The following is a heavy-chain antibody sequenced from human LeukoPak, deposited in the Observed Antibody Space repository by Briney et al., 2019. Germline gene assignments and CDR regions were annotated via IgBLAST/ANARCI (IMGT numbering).Heavy chain of an antibody. J-gene: IGHJ6*04. CDR3: VKDRLGEAYGMDV. D-gene: IGHD3-10*01. CDR1: GFTLSSYG. V-gene: IGHV3-30*18. Sequence: GRSLRLSCAASGFTLSSYGMHWVRQAPGKGLEWVAVISYDGSRKHYGDSVQGRFSISRDNSKNTLYLQMNSLRAEDTAVYYCVKDRLGEAYGMDVWGEGTTVTVSS. CDR2: ISYDGSRK.